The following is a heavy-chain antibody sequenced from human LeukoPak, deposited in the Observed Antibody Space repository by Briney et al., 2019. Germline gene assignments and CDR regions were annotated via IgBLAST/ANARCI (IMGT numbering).Heavy chain of an antibody. CDR2: IIPIFGTA. J-gene: IGHJ4*02. Sequence: GASVKVSCKASGYTFTSYDINWVRQAPGQGLEWMGGIIPIFGTANYAQKFQGRVTITTDESTSTAYMELSSLRSEDTAVYYCAFYGDFKFDYWGQGTLVTVSS. CDR3: AFYGDFKFDY. CDR1: GYTFTSYD. D-gene: IGHD4-17*01. V-gene: IGHV1-69*05.